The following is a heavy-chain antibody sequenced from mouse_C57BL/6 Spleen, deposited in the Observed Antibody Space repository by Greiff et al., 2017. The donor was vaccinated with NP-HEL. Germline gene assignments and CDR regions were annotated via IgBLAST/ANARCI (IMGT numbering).Heavy chain of an antibody. D-gene: IGHD2-4*01. CDR1: GYTFTDYY. V-gene: IGHV1-26*01. CDR2: INPNNGGT. CDR3: ARRDYDYDVRY. Sequence: EVQLQQSGPELVKPGASVKISCKASGYTFTDYYMNWVKQSHGKSLEWIGDINPNNGGTSYNQKFKGKATLTVDKSSSTAYMELRSLTSEDSAVYYCARRDYDYDVRYWGQGTTLTVSS. J-gene: IGHJ2*01.